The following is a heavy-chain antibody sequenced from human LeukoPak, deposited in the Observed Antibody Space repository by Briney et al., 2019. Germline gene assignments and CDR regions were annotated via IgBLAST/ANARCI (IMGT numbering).Heavy chain of an antibody. V-gene: IGHV3-48*01. CDR3: ASYKAVAGTVDY. CDR1: GFSFSSYS. D-gene: IGHD6-19*01. J-gene: IGHJ4*02. Sequence: PGGSLRLSCAASGFSFSSYSMNWVRQAPGKGLEWVSYISSSGSTIYYADSVKGRFTISRDNSKNTLYLQMNSLRAEDTAVYYCASYKAVAGTVDYWGQGTLVTVSS. CDR2: ISSSGSTI.